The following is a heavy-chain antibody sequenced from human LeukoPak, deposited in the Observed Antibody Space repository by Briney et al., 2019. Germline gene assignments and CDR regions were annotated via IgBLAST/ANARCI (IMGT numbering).Heavy chain of an antibody. CDR1: GFTFISSA. CDR3: TSESPPRRDGFNPWAFDV. V-gene: IGHV1-58*02. Sequence: ASVTVSCKASGFTFISSAMQWVRQTRGQRPEWIGWIFVGSGTTNYAQNFQERVTITRDMATSTVYRELSRLTSEDTALSYCTSESPPRRDGFNPWAFDVWGQGTMVTVSS. D-gene: IGHD5-24*01. J-gene: IGHJ3*01. CDR2: IFVGSGTT.